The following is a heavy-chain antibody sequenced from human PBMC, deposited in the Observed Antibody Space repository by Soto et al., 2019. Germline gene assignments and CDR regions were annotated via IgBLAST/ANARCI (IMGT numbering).Heavy chain of an antibody. CDR1: SGPDRSHN. CDR3: VRQGIDYLHGLVDV. J-gene: IGHJ6*02. D-gene: IGHD4-17*01. V-gene: IGHV4-59*08. Sequence: QVQLQQSGPRLVKPSETLSLTCTVSSGPDRSHNWGWIRQPPGRGLEWIGYVYYTGDTAYNPSLRSRVSISADTSTNYISLTLSSVTAADTAVYYCVRQGIDYLHGLVDVWGQGTTVSVS. CDR2: VYYTGDT.